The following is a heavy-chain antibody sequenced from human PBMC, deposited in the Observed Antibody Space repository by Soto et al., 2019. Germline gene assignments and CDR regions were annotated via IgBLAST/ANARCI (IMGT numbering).Heavy chain of an antibody. J-gene: IGHJ4*02. D-gene: IGHD3-3*01. Sequence: SLRSYCLASGFSFSNYNMNWFRQAPGKGLEWVSYITDSSDTVHYADSVRGRFTISRDNAESSLYLQMNSLRDEDTAVYFCARDFGHGYYLDYWGRGTLVTVSS. CDR3: ARDFGHGYYLDY. CDR1: GFSFSNYN. V-gene: IGHV3-48*02. CDR2: ITDSSDTV.